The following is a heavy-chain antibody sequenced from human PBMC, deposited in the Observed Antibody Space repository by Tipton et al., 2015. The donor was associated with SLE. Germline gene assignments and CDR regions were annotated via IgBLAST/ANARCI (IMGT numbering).Heavy chain of an antibody. V-gene: IGHV4-4*07. Sequence: TLSLTCTVFGDSISRYYWSWLRQSAGKGLEWIGRISASGSTNYNTSLTRRVTVSSDTSKNQLSLRLNSVTAADTAVYYCASAPGSRSSTVDYWGQGTLVTVSS. D-gene: IGHD6-6*01. CDR2: ISASGST. CDR1: GDSISRYY. J-gene: IGHJ4*02. CDR3: ASAPGSRSSTVDY.